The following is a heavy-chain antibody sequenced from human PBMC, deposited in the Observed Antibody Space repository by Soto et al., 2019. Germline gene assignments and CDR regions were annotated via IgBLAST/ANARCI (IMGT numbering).Heavy chain of an antibody. CDR2: ISAYNGNT. CDR1: GYTFTSYG. Sequence: ASVKVSCKASGYTFTSYGISWVRQAPGQGLEWMGWISAYNGNTNYAQKLQGRVTMTTDTSTSTAYMELRSLRSDDTAVYYCAFQLRRGDAFDIWGQGTMVTVSS. D-gene: IGHD2-2*01. CDR3: AFQLRRGDAFDI. J-gene: IGHJ3*02. V-gene: IGHV1-18*01.